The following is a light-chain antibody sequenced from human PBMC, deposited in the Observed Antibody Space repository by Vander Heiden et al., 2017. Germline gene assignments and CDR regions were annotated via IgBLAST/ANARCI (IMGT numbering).Light chain of an antibody. V-gene: IGKV3-15*01. Sequence: EIVMTHPPATLPVSPGERATLSCRASQSVTSNLSWYQQKPSQAPRLLICGASTTATGIPARFSGRWSGAEIPLTISMLPSEDFAVYCCQQDNTWPETFGQGTKLEIK. CDR2: GAS. J-gene: IGKJ1*01. CDR1: QSVTSN. CDR3: QQDNTWPET.